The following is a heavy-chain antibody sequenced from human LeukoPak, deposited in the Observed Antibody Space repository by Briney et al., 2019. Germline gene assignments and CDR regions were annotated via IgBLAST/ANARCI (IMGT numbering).Heavy chain of an antibody. V-gene: IGHV4-59*08. D-gene: IGHD3-22*01. Sequence: PSETLSLTCSISGGSISSYYWSWIRQPPGKGLEWIGYIYYSGSTNYNPSLKSRDTISVDTSKNQFSLKLSSVTAADTAVYYCARQTGYYDSSGYFLDYWGQGTLVTVSS. J-gene: IGHJ4*02. CDR2: IYYSGST. CDR3: ARQTGYYDSSGYFLDY. CDR1: GGSISSYY.